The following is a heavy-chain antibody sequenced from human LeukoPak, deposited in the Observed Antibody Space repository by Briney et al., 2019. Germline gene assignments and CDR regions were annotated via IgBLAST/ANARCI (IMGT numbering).Heavy chain of an antibody. D-gene: IGHD2-2*01. J-gene: IGHJ4*02. V-gene: IGHV1-46*01. Sequence: ASVKVSCKASGYTFTSYYMHWVRQAPGQGLEWMGIINPSGGSTSYAQKFQGRVTITRDTSTSTVYMEPSSLRSEDTAVYYCAGPPRYCSSTSCSFDYWGQGTLVTVS. CDR1: GYTFTSYY. CDR2: INPSGGST. CDR3: AGPPRYCSSTSCSFDY.